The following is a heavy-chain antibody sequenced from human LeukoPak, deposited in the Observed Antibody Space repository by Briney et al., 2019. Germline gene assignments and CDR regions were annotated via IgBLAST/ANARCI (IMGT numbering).Heavy chain of an antibody. CDR2: TYYRSKWYY. CDR3: ARGSHESTWV. J-gene: IGHJ4*02. D-gene: IGHD2/OR15-2a*01. CDR1: GDIVSSNSAA. Sequence: SQTLSLTCAISGDIVSSNSAAWSWIRQSPSRGLEWLARTYYRSKWYYDYAVSLRSRITINPDPSRNQFFLQVNSVTAEDTAVYYCARGSHESTWVWGQGTPVTVSS. V-gene: IGHV6-1*01.